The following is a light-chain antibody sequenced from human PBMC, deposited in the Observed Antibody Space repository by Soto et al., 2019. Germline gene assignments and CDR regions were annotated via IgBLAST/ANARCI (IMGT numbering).Light chain of an antibody. J-gene: IGKJ2*01. CDR1: QSVSSN. V-gene: IGKV3-15*01. CDR2: GAS. Sequence: EIVMTQSPATLSVSTGERATLSCRASQSVSSNSAWYQQKPGQAPRLLIYGASTRATGIPARFSGSGSGTEFTLTISSLQSEDFAVYDCQQYNNWPPSTFGQGTKLEIK. CDR3: QQYNNWPPST.